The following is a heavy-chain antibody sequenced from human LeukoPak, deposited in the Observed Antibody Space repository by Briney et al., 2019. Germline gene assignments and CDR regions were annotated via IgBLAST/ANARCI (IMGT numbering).Heavy chain of an antibody. Sequence: GGPLRLSCAASGFPFSRYPMRWVRQAPGKGLEWVSDFSGSGSSTYYADSAKGRFTISRDNSNNTLYLQMNSLRAEDTAVYYCSKDDGPNSCSSTICYSTPDYWGQGTLVTVSS. V-gene: IGHV3-23*01. CDR1: GFPFSRYP. D-gene: IGHD2-2*02. CDR3: SKDDGPNSCSSTICYSTPDY. J-gene: IGHJ4*02. CDR2: FSGSGSST.